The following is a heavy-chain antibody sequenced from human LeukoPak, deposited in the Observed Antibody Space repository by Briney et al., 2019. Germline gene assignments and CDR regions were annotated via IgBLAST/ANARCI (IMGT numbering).Heavy chain of an antibody. Sequence: PSETLSLTCTVSGYSISSGYYWGWIRQPPGKGLEWIGSLYHSGNTYYNPSLKSRVTISVDTSKNQFSLKLSSVTAADTAVYYCARVDYDILTGYYTSYYYYGMDVWGQGTTVTVSS. D-gene: IGHD3-9*01. J-gene: IGHJ6*02. CDR1: GYSISSGYY. CDR2: LYHSGNT. CDR3: ARVDYDILTGYYTSYYYYGMDV. V-gene: IGHV4-38-2*02.